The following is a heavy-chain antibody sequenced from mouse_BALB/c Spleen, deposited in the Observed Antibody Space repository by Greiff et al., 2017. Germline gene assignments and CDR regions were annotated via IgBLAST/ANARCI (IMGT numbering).Heavy chain of an antibody. V-gene: IGHV1-69*02. CDR2: IYPSDSYT. CDR1: GYTFTSYW. J-gene: IGHJ4*01. CDR3: TVDRYDGYAMDY. D-gene: IGHD2-14*01. Sequence: QVQLKQPGAELVRPGASVKLSCKASGYTFTSYWINWVKQRPGQGLEWIGNIYPSDSYTNYNQKFKDKATLTVDKSSSTAYMQLSSPTSEDSAVYYCTVDRYDGYAMDYWGQGTSVTVSS.